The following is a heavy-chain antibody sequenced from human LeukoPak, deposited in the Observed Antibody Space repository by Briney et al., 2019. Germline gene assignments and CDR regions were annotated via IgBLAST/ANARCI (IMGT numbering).Heavy chain of an antibody. CDR3: ARHGSPGTDYYYDYMDV. CDR2: IYPGDSDT. D-gene: IGHD1-1*01. Sequence: GESPKISCKGSGYSFTTYWIGWVRQMPGKGLEWMGIIYPGDSDTRYSPSFQDQVTISADKSISTAYMQWTSVKASDTAIYYCARHGSPGTDYYYDYMDVWGKGNMVTVSS. V-gene: IGHV5-51*01. CDR1: GYSFTTYW. J-gene: IGHJ6*03.